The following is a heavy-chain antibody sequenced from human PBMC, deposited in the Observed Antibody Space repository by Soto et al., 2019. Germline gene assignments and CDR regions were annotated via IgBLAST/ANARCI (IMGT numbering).Heavy chain of an antibody. CDR3: ARSRGWFGELSGYYYYGMDV. Sequence: ASVKVSCKASGYTFTGYYMHWVRQAPGQGLEWIGWINPNSGGTNYAQKFQGWVTMTRGTSISTAYMELSRLRSDDTAVYYCARSRGWFGELSGYYYYGMDVWGQGTTVTVSS. CDR2: INPNSGGT. J-gene: IGHJ6*02. D-gene: IGHD3-10*01. CDR1: GYTFTGYY. V-gene: IGHV1-2*04.